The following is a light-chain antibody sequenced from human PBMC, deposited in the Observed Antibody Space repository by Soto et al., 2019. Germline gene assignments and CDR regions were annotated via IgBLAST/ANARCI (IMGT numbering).Light chain of an antibody. V-gene: IGLV2-14*01. CDR1: TSDVGAYNY. Sequence: QSVLTQPASVSGSPGQSITISCTGSTSDVGAYNYVSWYKHHPGQAPQLMIYEVSNRPSGVSNRFSGSKSGNTASLTISGLQADDEGDYYCSSKTSSSSPFVFGTGTKVPS. J-gene: IGLJ1*01. CDR3: SSKTSSSSPFV. CDR2: EVS.